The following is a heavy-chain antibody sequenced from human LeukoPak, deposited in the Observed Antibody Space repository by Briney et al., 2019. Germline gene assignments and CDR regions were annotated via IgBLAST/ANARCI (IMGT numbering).Heavy chain of an antibody. CDR2: ISGYNGNT. CDR3: ARGPSGYHNT. J-gene: IGHJ4*02. D-gene: IGHD5-12*01. V-gene: IGHV1-18*01. Sequence: WASVKVSCKASGYTFTTYNINWVRQAPGQGLEWMGWISGYNGNTNYAQKLQGRVTMTTDTSTSTAYMELRSLKSDDTAVYYCARGPSGYHNTGGQGTLVTVSS. CDR1: GYTFTTYN.